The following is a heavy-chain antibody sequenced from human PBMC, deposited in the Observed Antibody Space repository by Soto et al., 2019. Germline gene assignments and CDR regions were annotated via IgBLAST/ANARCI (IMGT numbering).Heavy chain of an antibody. CDR3: ARVTAYCGGDCYSVDE. CDR2: IYYSGST. D-gene: IGHD2-21*02. V-gene: IGHV4-59*01. CDR1: GGSISSYY. Sequence: SETLSLTCTVSGGSISSYYWSWIRQPPGKGLEWIGYIYYSGSTNYNPSLKSRVTISVDTSKNQFSLKLSSVTAADTAVYYCARVTAYCGGDCYSVDEWGQGTLVTVSS. J-gene: IGHJ4*02.